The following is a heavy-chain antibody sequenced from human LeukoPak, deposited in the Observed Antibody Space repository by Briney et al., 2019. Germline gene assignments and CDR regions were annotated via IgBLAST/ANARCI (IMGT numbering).Heavy chain of an antibody. D-gene: IGHD2-2*01. CDR1: GFTFSSYS. V-gene: IGHV3-21*01. CDR3: ARDCSSTSCYDY. J-gene: IGHJ4*02. Sequence: GGSLRLSCAASGFTFSSYSMNWVRQAPGKGLEWVSSISSSSSYIYYADSVKGRFTISRDNAKNSLYLQMNSLRAEDTAVYYCARDCSSTSCYDYWGQGTLATVSS. CDR2: ISSSSSYI.